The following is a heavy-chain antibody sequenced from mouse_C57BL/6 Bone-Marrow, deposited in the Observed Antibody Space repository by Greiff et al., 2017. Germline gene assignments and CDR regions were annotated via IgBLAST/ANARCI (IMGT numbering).Heavy chain of an antibody. CDR3: ARRRLRCYYAMDY. V-gene: IGHV6-6*01. CDR1: GFTFSDAW. J-gene: IGHJ4*01. Sequence: EVNVVESGGGLVQPGGSMKLSCAASGFTFSDAWMDWVRQSPEQGLEWVAEIRNKANNHATYYAESVKGRFTISRDDSKSSVYLQMNSLRAEDTGIYYCARRRLRCYYAMDYWGQGASVTVSS. D-gene: IGHD1-1*01. CDR2: IRNKANNHAT.